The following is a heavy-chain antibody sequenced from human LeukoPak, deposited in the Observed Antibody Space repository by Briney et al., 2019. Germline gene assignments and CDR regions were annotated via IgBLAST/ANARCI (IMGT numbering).Heavy chain of an antibody. CDR2: ISGSGGSTYYA. Sequence: GGSLRLSCAASGFTFSNYAMSWVRQAPGKGLEWVSIISGSGGSTYYAYYADSVKGRFTISRDNSKNTLYLQMNSLRAEDTAVYYCARGTGAYYYYGMDVWGQGTTVTVSS. D-gene: IGHD3/OR15-3a*01. CDR1: GFTFSNYA. J-gene: IGHJ6*02. CDR3: ARGTGAYYYYGMDV. V-gene: IGHV3-23*01.